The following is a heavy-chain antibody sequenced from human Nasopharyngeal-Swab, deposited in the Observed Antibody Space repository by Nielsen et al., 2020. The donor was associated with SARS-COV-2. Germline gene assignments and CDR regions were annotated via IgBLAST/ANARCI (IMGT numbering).Heavy chain of an antibody. CDR1: GFSINNYG. J-gene: IGHJ3*02. Sequence: GESLKISCTASGFSINNYGMHWVRQAPGKGLEWVAVISYEGSKQYYAESVEGRFTISRDYSKSTLYLQMNSLRPEDTAMYYCAKANVLFWFGQFKNDGFDIWGQGTMVAVSS. CDR2: ISYEGSKQ. D-gene: IGHD3-10*01. CDR3: AKANVLFWFGQFKNDGFDI. V-gene: IGHV3-30*18.